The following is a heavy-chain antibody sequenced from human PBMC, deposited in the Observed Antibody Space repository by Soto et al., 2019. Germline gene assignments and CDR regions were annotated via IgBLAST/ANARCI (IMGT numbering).Heavy chain of an antibody. Sequence: ASVKVSCKTSGYTFSDYAVHWVRQAPGQRLEWMGWINPGNGNTKYSEKFQGRVTITRDTSASTGYMELTSLRSEDTAVYYCATWNDFWSDYYTREFDYWGQGTQVTVSS. D-gene: IGHD3-3*01. CDR3: ATWNDFWSDYYTREFDY. CDR2: INPGNGNT. CDR1: GYTFSDYA. V-gene: IGHV1-3*01. J-gene: IGHJ4*02.